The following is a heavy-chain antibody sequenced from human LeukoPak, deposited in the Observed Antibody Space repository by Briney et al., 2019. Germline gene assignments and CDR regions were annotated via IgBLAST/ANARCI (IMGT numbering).Heavy chain of an antibody. V-gene: IGHV3-21*01. CDR3: ARDILYCGGDCYFAY. CDR1: GFTFSSYS. D-gene: IGHD2-21*02. Sequence: PGGSLRLSCAASGFTFSSYSMNWVRQAPGKGLEWVSSISSSSSYIYYADSVKGRFTISRDSAKNSLYLQMNSLRAEDTAVYYCARDILYCGGDCYFAYWGQGTLVTVSS. J-gene: IGHJ4*02. CDR2: ISSSSSYI.